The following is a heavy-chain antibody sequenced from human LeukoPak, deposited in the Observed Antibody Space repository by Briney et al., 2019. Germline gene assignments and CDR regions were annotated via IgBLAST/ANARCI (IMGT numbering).Heavy chain of an antibody. CDR2: IWHDGSNK. D-gene: IGHD3-22*01. Sequence: GGSLRLSCVASGFPFSSHGMHWVRQAPGKGLEWVAVIWHDGSNKYEADSVKGRFTISRDNSRNTLYLQMNSLRGEDTAVYYCARGDSSGYYHYFDYWGQGTLVTVSS. J-gene: IGHJ4*02. CDR1: GFPFSSHG. CDR3: ARGDSSGYYHYFDY. V-gene: IGHV3-33*01.